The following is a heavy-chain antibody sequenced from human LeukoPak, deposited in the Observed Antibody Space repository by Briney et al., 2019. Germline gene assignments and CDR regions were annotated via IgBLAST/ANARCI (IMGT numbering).Heavy chain of an antibody. Sequence: PSETLSLTCTVSGGSISSYYWSWIRQPPGKGLEWIGYIYYSGSTNYNPSLKSRVTISVDTSKNQFSLKLSSVTAADTAVYYCARAAAASTRYNWFDPWGQGTLVTVSS. D-gene: IGHD6-13*01. CDR2: IYYSGST. CDR1: GGSISSYY. J-gene: IGHJ5*02. CDR3: ARAAAASTRYNWFDP. V-gene: IGHV4-59*08.